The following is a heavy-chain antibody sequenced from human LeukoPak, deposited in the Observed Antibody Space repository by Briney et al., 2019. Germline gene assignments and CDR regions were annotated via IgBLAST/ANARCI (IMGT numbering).Heavy chain of an antibody. Sequence: ASGKVSCKASGYIFASYGISWVRQAPGQGLEWMGWISAYNGDTKYAQNLQGRVTLTTDTSTGTAYMELRSLTSDDTALYYCARDTALIITPGGPDYWGRGTLITVSS. D-gene: IGHD3-10*01. CDR2: ISAYNGDT. CDR3: ARDTALIITPGGPDY. J-gene: IGHJ4*02. CDR1: GYIFASYG. V-gene: IGHV1-18*01.